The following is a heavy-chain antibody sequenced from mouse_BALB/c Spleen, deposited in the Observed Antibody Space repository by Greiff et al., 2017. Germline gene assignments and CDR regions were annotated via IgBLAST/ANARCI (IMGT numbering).Heavy chain of an antibody. CDR3: TKGDMIHYAMDY. V-gene: IGHV1-5*01. Sequence: VQLQQSGTVLARPGASVKMSCKASGYTFTSYWMHWVKQRPGQGLEWIGAIYPGNSDTSYNQKFKGKAKLTAVTSTSTAYMELSSLTNEDSAVYYCTKGDMIHYAMDYWGRGTSVTVSS. CDR1: GYTFTSYW. CDR2: IYPGNSDT. J-gene: IGHJ4*01. D-gene: IGHD2-4*01.